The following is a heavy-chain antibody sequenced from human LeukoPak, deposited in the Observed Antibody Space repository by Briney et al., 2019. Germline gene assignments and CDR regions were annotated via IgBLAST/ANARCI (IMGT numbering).Heavy chain of an antibody. CDR2: IVAGSGNT. V-gene: IGHV1-58*02. CDR1: GFTFTSSA. Sequence: TSVKVSCKASGFTFTSSAMQWVRQARGQRLEWIGWIVAGSGNTNYAQKFQERVTITRDMSTSTVYMELSSLRSEDTAVYYCAAREMAVSYYFDYWGQGTLVTVSS. D-gene: IGHD5-24*01. CDR3: AAREMAVSYYFDY. J-gene: IGHJ4*02.